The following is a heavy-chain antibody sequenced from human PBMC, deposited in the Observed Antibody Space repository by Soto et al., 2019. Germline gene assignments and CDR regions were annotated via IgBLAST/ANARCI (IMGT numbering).Heavy chain of an antibody. CDR1: GFTFSSYS. V-gene: IGHV3-48*01. Sequence: EVQLVESGGGLVQPGGSLRLSCAASGFTFSSYSRNWVRQAPGKGLEWVSYISSSSSTIYYADSVKGRFTISSDNAKNSLYLHMNRLRGEDTAVYYCAREAWLLFVHYYYYGMDVWGQGTTVTVSS. J-gene: IGHJ6*02. CDR3: AREAWLLFVHYYYYGMDV. D-gene: IGHD2-21*02. CDR2: ISSSSSTI.